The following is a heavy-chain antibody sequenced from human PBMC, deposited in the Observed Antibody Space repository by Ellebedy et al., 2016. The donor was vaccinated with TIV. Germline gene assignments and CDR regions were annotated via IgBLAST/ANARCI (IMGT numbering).Heavy chain of an antibody. CDR3: ARSSSGCSDY. CDR1: GGSISSGGSY. V-gene: IGHV4-31*03. J-gene: IGHJ4*02. Sequence: SETLSLXCTVSGGSISSGGSYWSWIRQHPGKGLEWIGYIYYSGSTYYNPSLKSRVTISVDTSKNQFSLKLSSVTAADTAVYYCARSSSGCSDYWGQGTLVTVSS. CDR2: IYYSGST. D-gene: IGHD6-19*01.